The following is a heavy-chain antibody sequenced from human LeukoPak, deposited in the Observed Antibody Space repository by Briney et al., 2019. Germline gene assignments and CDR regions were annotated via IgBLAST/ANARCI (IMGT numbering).Heavy chain of an antibody. Sequence: PGGSLRLSCAASGFAFSSYEMNWVRQAPGKGLEWVSYISISVTPIYYADSVKGRFTISRDNAKNSLYLQMNSLRAEDTSVYYCVRIKVSAFDIWGQGTMVTVSS. V-gene: IGHV3-48*03. CDR1: GFAFSSYE. CDR2: ISISVTPI. CDR3: VRIKVSAFDI. J-gene: IGHJ3*02.